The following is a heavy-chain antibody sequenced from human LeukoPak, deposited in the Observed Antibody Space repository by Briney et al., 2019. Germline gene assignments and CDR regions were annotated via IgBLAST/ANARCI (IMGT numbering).Heavy chain of an antibody. D-gene: IGHD3-10*01. J-gene: IGHJ6*02. V-gene: IGHV3-21*01. CDR2: ISDSGSSTYT. CDR3: ARDIKFGQLDYYYYGMDV. CDR1: GFTLHSYT. Sequence: GGSLRLSCAASGFTLHSYTTNWVRQAPGKGLGWLSSISDSGSSTYTNYEDSVKGRFTISRDKATNSLFLQMDSLRAEDTAVYYCARDIKFGQLDYYYYGMDVWGQGTAVTVSS.